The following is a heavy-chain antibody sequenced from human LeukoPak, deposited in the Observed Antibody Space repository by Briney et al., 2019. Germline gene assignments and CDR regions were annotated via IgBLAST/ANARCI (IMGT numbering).Heavy chain of an antibody. CDR2: MNPNSGNT. CDR3: ARIAGYSGYDSDY. Sequence: EASVKVSCKASGYTFTSYDINWVRQATGQGLEWMGWMNPNSGNTGYAQKFQGRVTITRDTSASTAYMELSSLRSEDTAVYYCARIAGYSGYDSDYWGQGTLVTVSS. V-gene: IGHV1-8*01. D-gene: IGHD5-12*01. J-gene: IGHJ4*02. CDR1: GYTFTSYD.